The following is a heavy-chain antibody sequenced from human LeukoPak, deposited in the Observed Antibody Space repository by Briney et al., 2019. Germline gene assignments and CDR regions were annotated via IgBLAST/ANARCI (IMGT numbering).Heavy chain of an antibody. CDR1: GFTFSGYG. D-gene: IGHD1-1*01. Sequence: GGSLRLSCAASGFTFSGYGMHWVRLAPGKGLEWVADIWFDGKNEHFAASVKGRFTISRDNSKKTMYLQINSLRAEDRAVYYCARDRHCVNGLCHNSPGMDVWGRGTTVTVSS. V-gene: IGHV3-33*01. CDR2: IWFDGKNE. J-gene: IGHJ6*02. CDR3: ARDRHCVNGLCHNSPGMDV.